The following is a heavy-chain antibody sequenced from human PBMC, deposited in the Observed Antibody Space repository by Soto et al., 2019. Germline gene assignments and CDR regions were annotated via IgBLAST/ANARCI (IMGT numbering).Heavy chain of an antibody. CDR3: ARDSVALHYYYYGMHA. Sequence: SGPTLVNPTQTLTLTCTFSGFSLSTSGMCVSWIRQPPGKALEWLARIDWDDDKYYSTSLKTRLTISKDTSKNQVVLTMTNMDPVDTATYYCARDSVALHYYYYGMHASGQATTVTVSS. J-gene: IGHJ6*02. V-gene: IGHV2-70*11. D-gene: IGHD2-21*01. CDR1: GFSLSTSGMC. CDR2: IDWDDDK.